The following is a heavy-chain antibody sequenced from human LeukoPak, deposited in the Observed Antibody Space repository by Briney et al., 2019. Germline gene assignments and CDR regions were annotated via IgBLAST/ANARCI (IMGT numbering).Heavy chain of an antibody. CDR3: AGEGYSYGYDY. J-gene: IGHJ4*01. D-gene: IGHD5-18*01. CDR1: GFTFSSYA. V-gene: IGHV3-30*04. Sequence: GRSLRLSCAASGFTFSSYAMHWVRQAPGKGLEWVAVISYDGSNKYYADSVKGRFTISRDNSKNTLYLQMSSLRAEDTAVYYCAGEGYSYGYDYWGHGTLVTVSS. CDR2: ISYDGSNK.